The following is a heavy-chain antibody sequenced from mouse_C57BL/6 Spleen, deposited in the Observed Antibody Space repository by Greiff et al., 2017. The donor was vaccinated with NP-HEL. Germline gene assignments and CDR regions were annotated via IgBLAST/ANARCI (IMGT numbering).Heavy chain of an antibody. V-gene: IGHV1-59*01. CDR3: ALYYGSPYYYAMDY. CDR1: GYTFTSYW. CDR2: IDPSDSYT. J-gene: IGHJ4*01. Sequence: VQLQQPGAELVRPGTSVKLSCKASGYTFTSYWMHWVKQRPGQGLEWIGVIDPSDSYTNYNQKFKGKATLTVDTSSSTAYMQLSSLTSEDSAVYYCALYYGSPYYYAMDYWGQGTSVTVSS. D-gene: IGHD1-1*01.